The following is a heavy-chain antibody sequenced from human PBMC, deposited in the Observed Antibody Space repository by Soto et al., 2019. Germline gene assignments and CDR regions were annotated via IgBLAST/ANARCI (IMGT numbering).Heavy chain of an antibody. J-gene: IGHJ5*02. D-gene: IGHD6-6*01. CDR1: GFTFSSYG. V-gene: IGHV3-33*01. CDR2: IWYDGSNK. Sequence: PGGSLRLSCAASGFTFSSYGMHWVRQAPGKGLEWVAVIWYDGSNKYYADSVKGRFTISRDNSKNTLYLQMNSLRAEDTAVYYCARERYSSSSRGHWFDPWGQGTLVTVSS. CDR3: ARERYSSSSRGHWFDP.